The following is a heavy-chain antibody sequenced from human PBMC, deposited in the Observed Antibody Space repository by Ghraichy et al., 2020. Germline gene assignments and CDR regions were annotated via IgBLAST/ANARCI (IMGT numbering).Heavy chain of an antibody. J-gene: IGHJ3*02. CDR3: ARDDSETDAFDI. V-gene: IGHV4-31*03. D-gene: IGHD1-14*01. Sequence: SETLSLTCTVSGGSISSGGYYWSWIRQHPGKGLECIGYVYYSGSTYYNPSLKSRVTISVDTSKNQFSLKPSSVTAADTAVYYCARDDSETDAFDIWGQGTMVTVSS. CDR1: GGSISSGGYY. CDR2: VYYSGST.